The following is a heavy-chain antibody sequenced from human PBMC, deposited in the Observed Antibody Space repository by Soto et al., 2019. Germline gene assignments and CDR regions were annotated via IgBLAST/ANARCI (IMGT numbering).Heavy chain of an antibody. V-gene: IGHV3-48*02. D-gene: IGHD6-13*01. CDR1: GFTFSSYS. CDR2: ISSSSSTI. CDR3: ARGVAAASYYYYGMDV. Sequence: GGSLRLSCAASGFTFSSYSMNWVRQAPGKGLEWVSYISSSSSTIYYADSVKGRFTISRDNAKNSLYLQMNSLRDEDTAVYYCARGVAAASYYYYGMDVWGQGTTVTVSS. J-gene: IGHJ6*02.